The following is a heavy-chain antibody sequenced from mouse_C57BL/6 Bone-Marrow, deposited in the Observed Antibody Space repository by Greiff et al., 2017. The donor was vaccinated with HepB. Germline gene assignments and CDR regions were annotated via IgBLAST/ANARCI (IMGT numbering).Heavy chain of an antibody. CDR1: GYTFTDYY. V-gene: IGHV1-22*01. J-gene: IGHJ2*01. D-gene: IGHD2-14*01. CDR3: ARGRYDPRIGY. CDR2: INPNNGGT. Sequence: VQLQQSGPELVKPGASVKMSCKASGYTFTDYYMPLVMQSHGKSLAWIGYINPNNGGTSYNQKFKGKATLTVNKSSSTSYMELRSLTSEDSAVYYCARGRYDPRIGYWGKGNTLTVAS.